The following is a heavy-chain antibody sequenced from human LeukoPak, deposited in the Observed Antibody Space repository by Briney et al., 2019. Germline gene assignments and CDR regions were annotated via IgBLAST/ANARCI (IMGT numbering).Heavy chain of an antibody. CDR3: ARGYDSDH. CDR1: GFTFSDYS. Sequence: GGSLRLSCAASGFTFSDYSMNWVRQAPGKGLEWVSYISNSRSTIYYADSVKGRFTISRDNAKNSLYLQMNSLRAEDTAIYYCARGYDSDHWGQGTLVTVSS. V-gene: IGHV3-48*01. CDR2: ISNSRSTI. J-gene: IGHJ4*02. D-gene: IGHD3-3*01.